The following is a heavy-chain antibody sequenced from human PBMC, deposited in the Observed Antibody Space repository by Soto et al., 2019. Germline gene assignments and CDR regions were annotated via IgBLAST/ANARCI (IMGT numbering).Heavy chain of an antibody. Sequence: ASVKVSCKASGYTFTSYDINWVRQATGQGLEWMGWVNPNSGNTGYAQKFQGRVTMTRNTSISTAYMELSSLRSEDTAVYYCARTGTIAVAGYYYYYGMDVWGQGTTVTVSS. V-gene: IGHV1-8*01. D-gene: IGHD6-19*01. CDR3: ARTGTIAVAGYYYYYGMDV. CDR2: VNPNSGNT. CDR1: GYTFTSYD. J-gene: IGHJ6*02.